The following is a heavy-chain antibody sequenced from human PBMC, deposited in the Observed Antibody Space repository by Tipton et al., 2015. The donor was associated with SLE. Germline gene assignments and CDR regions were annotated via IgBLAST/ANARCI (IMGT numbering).Heavy chain of an antibody. CDR2: IYTSGST. CDR3: ARGPFQRWPPGAY. D-gene: IGHD6-19*01. J-gene: IGHJ4*02. Sequence: TLSLTCTVSGGSISNYYWSWIRQPAGKGLEWIGRIYTSGSTNYNPSLKSRVTMSVDTSKNQFSLKLRSVTAADTAVYYCARGPFQRWPPGAYWGQGTLVTVSS. CDR1: GGSISNYY. V-gene: IGHV4-4*07.